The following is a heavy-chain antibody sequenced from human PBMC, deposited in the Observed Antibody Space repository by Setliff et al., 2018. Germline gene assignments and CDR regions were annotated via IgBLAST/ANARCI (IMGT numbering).Heavy chain of an antibody. CDR3: VRALLWSGEGRFDP. D-gene: IGHD2-8*02. Sequence: PSETLSLTCTVSGASISSGGYYWTWIRQPAGKALEWIGHVHPDGSTNYNPSLYSRLIISVDTSKNQFSLKLTSVTAADTAVYYCVRALLWSGEGRFDPWGQGTLVTVSS. CDR2: VHPDGST. J-gene: IGHJ5*02. CDR1: GASISSGGYY. V-gene: IGHV4-61*09.